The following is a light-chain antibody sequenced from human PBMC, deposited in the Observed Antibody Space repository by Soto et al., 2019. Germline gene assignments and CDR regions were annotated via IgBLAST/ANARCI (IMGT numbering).Light chain of an antibody. Sequence: EIGLTQSPAALSSLPGDRVTLSFMASQYINTRLAWYQHRPGQAPRLLIYQTSIRAAGIPARFSASGSGTDFTLTISDVQPEDFALYYCHQRQSWPRTFGQGTKVDIK. J-gene: IGKJ1*01. CDR2: QTS. CDR1: QYINTR. CDR3: HQRQSWPRT. V-gene: IGKV3-11*01.